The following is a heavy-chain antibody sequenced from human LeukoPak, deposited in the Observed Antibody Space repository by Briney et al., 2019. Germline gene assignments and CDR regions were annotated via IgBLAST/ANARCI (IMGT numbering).Heavy chain of an antibody. CDR3: ARLNVLNNSVLHHFDR. V-gene: IGHV4-59*08. D-gene: IGHD1/OR15-1a*01. Sequence: SETLSLTCTVSGGSISSYYWSWIRQPPGKGLEWIGYIYYSGSTNYTPSLKSRVTISVDTSKNQFSLKLNSVTAADTAVYYCARLNVLNNSVLHHFDRWGQGTLVTVSS. CDR2: IYYSGST. J-gene: IGHJ4*02. CDR1: GGSISSYY.